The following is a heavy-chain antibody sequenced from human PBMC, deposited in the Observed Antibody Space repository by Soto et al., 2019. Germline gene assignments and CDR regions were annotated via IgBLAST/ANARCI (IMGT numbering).Heavy chain of an antibody. D-gene: IGHD2-15*01. V-gene: IGHV1-58*01. J-gene: IGHJ6*02. CDR3: AAEGYCSGGSCYKGYYYGMDV. CDR1: GFTFTSSA. Sequence: QMQLVQSGPEVKKPGTSVKVSCKASGFTFTSSAVQWVRQARGQRLEWIGWIVVGSGNTNYAQKFQERVTITRDMSTSTAYMELSSLRSEDTAVYYCAAEGYCSGGSCYKGYYYGMDVWGQGTTVTVSS. CDR2: IVVGSGNT.